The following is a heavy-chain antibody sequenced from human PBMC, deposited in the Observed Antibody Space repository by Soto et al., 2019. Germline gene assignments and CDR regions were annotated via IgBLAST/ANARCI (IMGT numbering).Heavy chain of an antibody. V-gene: IGHV1-69*13. Sequence: SVKVSCKASGGTFSSYAISWVRQAPGQGLEWMGGIIPIFGTANYAQKFQGRVTITADESTSTAYMELSSLRSEDTAVYYCARSPGTGTTRIRYYYYYYGMDVWGQGTTVTVSS. D-gene: IGHD1-7*01. CDR2: IIPIFGTA. J-gene: IGHJ6*02. CDR3: ARSPGTGTTRIRYYYYYYGMDV. CDR1: GGTFSSYA.